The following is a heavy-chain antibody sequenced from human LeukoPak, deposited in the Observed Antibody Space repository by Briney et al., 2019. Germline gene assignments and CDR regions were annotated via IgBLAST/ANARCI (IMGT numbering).Heavy chain of an antibody. V-gene: IGHV3-23*01. Sequence: GGSLRLSCAASGFTFSSYAMSWVRQAPGKGLEWVSAISGSGGSTYYADSVKGRFTISRDNSKNTLYLQMNSLRAEGTAVYYCAKAPGGYCSGGSCYLDYWGQGTLVTVSS. CDR2: ISGSGGST. J-gene: IGHJ4*02. CDR1: GFTFSSYA. CDR3: AKAPGGYCSGGSCYLDY. D-gene: IGHD2-15*01.